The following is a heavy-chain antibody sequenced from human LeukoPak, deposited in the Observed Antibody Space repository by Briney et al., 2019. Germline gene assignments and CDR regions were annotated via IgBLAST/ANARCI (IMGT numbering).Heavy chain of an antibody. D-gene: IGHD6-13*01. CDR1: GFTFSSYG. Sequence: GGSLRLSCAASGFTFSSYGMHWVRQAPGKRLEWVAVISYDGSNKYYADSVKGRFTISRDNSKNTLYLQMNSLRAEDTAVYYCARIHPAGYSSSWLDYWGQGTLVTVSP. V-gene: IGHV3-30*03. CDR2: ISYDGSNK. CDR3: ARIHPAGYSSSWLDY. J-gene: IGHJ4*02.